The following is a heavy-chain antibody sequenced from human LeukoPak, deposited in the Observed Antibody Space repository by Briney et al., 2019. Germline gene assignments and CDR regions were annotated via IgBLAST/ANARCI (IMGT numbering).Heavy chain of an antibody. Sequence: ASVKVSCKTSGYTFTSYDINWVRQATGQGLEWMGWMNPNSGNTGYAQKFQGRVTMTRNTSISTAYMELSSLRSEDTAVYYCARGILWFGETFDYWGQGTLVTVSS. CDR1: GYTFTSYD. CDR2: MNPNSGNT. J-gene: IGHJ4*02. CDR3: ARGILWFGETFDY. V-gene: IGHV1-8*01. D-gene: IGHD3-10*01.